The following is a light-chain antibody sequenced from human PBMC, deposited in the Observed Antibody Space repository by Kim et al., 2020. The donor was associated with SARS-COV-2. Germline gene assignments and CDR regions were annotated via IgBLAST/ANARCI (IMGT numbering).Light chain of an antibody. J-gene: IGLJ1*01. V-gene: IGLV3-1*01. CDR2: QDR. Sequence: PGQTASITCSGDKLGDKYTCWYQQKAGQSPVLVIYQDRSRPSGIPERFSGSSSGNTATLTISGTQAMDEADYYCQTWDSNAALYVFGTGTKVTVL. CDR1: KLGDKY. CDR3: QTWDSNAALYV.